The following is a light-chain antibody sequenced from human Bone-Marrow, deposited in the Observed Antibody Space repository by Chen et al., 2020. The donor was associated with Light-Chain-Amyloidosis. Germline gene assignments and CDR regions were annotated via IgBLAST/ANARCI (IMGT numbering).Light chain of an antibody. J-gene: IGLJ3*02. CDR1: PGGGTD. CDR2: ITD. CDR3: QSYDAGLGVWV. V-gene: IGLV1-40*01. Sequence: QPVPTQPPSVSGAPGQSDSVFCTGPGGGTDAQWFQQLPGAAPKLLLYITDNRPSGVPDRFSGCNSGASAALINSGLRAEDEADYKSQSYDAGLGVWVFGGGTKVNDL.